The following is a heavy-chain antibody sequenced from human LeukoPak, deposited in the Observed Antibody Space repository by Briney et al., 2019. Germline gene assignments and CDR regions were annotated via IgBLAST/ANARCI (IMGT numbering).Heavy chain of an antibody. D-gene: IGHD1-1*01. J-gene: IGHJ3*01. CDR1: GYTFISYG. Sequence: GASVKVSCKASGYTFISYGISWVRQAPGQGLEWMGWISPYNGDTKYAHEVQGRATVTTDASTSTAYMELRSLRPDDTALYFCARSNWEKTGGGFDVWGQGTMVTVSS. V-gene: IGHV1-18*01. CDR3: ARSNWEKTGGGFDV. CDR2: ISPYNGDT.